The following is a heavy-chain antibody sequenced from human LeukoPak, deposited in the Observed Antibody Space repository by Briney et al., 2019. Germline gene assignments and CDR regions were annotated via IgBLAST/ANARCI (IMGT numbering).Heavy chain of an antibody. Sequence: GSLRLSCTASGFTFSTYPMNWVRQAPGKGLEWISYINGGSSLIHYVDSVKGRFTISRDNVKNSLYLQMNSLTVEDTAVYYCARTGGSYPYYFEYWGQGTLVTVSS. D-gene: IGHD1-26*01. CDR3: ARTGGSYPYYFEY. V-gene: IGHV3-48*01. CDR1: GFTFSTYP. J-gene: IGHJ4*02. CDR2: INGGSSLI.